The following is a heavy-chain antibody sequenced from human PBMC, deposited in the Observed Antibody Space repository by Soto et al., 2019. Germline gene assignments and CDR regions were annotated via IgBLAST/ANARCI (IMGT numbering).Heavy chain of an antibody. D-gene: IGHD6-13*01. CDR1: GFTFSSYA. J-gene: IGHJ4*02. CDR2: ISGSGGST. V-gene: IGHV3-23*01. Sequence: EVQLLESGGGLVQPGGSLRLSCASSGFTFSSYAMSWVRQAPGKGLEWVSAISGSGGSTYYADSVKGRFTISRDNSKNTLYLQMNSLRAEDTAVYYCAKDPPMRSCSFLGYVYWGQGTLVTVSS. CDR3: AKDPPMRSCSFLGYVY.